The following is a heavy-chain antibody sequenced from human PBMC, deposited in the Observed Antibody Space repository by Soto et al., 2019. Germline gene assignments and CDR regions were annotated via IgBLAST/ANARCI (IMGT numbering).Heavy chain of an antibody. Sequence: SLILSCAASGFTFSSYGMHWVRQAPGKGLEWVAVIWYDGSNKYYADSVKGRFTISRDNSKNTLYLQMNSLRAEDTAVYYCASYCSSTNCLGLWGQGTLVTVSS. D-gene: IGHD2-2*01. J-gene: IGHJ5*02. CDR2: IWYDGSNK. CDR1: GFTFSSYG. CDR3: ASYCSSTNCLGL. V-gene: IGHV3-33*01.